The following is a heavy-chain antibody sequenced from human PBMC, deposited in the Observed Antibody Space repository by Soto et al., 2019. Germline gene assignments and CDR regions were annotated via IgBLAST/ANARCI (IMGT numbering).Heavy chain of an antibody. CDR1: GYSFTSYW. J-gene: IGHJ6*02. Sequence: GESLKISCKGSGYSFTSYWISWVRQMPGKGLEWMGRIDPSDSYTNYSPSFQGHVTITADKSISTAYLQWSSLKASDTAMYYCARDRDGPYYYYYYGMDVWGQGTTVAVAS. CDR2: IDPSDSYT. V-gene: IGHV5-10-1*01. CDR3: ARDRDGPYYYYYYGMDV.